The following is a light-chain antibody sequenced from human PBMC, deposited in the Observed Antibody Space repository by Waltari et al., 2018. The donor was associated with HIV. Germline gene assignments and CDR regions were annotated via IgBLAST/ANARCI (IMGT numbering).Light chain of an antibody. V-gene: IGLV3-10*01. Sequence: SYELTQPPSVSVSPGQTATITCSGDALPKTYAYWYQQKSGQAPVLVIYEDSKRPSGIPERFSGSSSGTMATLTISGAQVEDEADYYCYSTDSSGNHRGVFGGGTKLTVL. J-gene: IGLJ3*02. CDR3: YSTDSSGNHRGV. CDR2: EDS. CDR1: ALPKTY.